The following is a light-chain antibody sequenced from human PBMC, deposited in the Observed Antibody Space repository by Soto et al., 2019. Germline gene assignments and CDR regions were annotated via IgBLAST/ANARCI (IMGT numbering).Light chain of an antibody. J-gene: IGKJ5*01. V-gene: IGKV3-20*01. CDR1: QSISNY. CDR2: GAS. CDR3: QQYGSSLPIT. Sequence: EIVLTQSPVTLSLSPGGRATLSCRASQSISNYLTWYQQKPGQAPRLLIYGASSRATGIPDRFSGSGSGTDFTLTISRLEPEDFAVYYCQQYGSSLPITFGQGTRLEIK.